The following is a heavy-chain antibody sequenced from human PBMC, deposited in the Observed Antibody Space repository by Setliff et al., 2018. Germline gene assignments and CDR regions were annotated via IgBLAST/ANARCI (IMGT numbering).Heavy chain of an antibody. D-gene: IGHD3-10*01. J-gene: IGHJ4*02. CDR3: VKVKKPLIRGSGFDY. CDR1: GFNFSINDMTYG. CDR2: ISGNSGST. Sequence: PGGSLRLSCAASGFNFSINDMTYGMSWVGQAPGKGLQWVSGISGNSGSTYYAASVKGRFTISRDNSENTLFLQMTSLRPEDTGVYYCVKVKKPLIRGSGFDYWGRGTLVTVSS. V-gene: IGHV3-23*01.